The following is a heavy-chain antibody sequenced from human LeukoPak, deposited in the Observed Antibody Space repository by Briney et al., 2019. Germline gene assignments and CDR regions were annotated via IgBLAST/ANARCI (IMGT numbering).Heavy chain of an antibody. CDR3: ARALSYVWGSYRYTSRYAFDI. J-gene: IGHJ3*02. V-gene: IGHV3-7*01. CDR2: IKQDGSEK. Sequence: GGSLRLSCAASGFTFSSYWMSWVRQAPGKGLEWVANIKQDGSEKYYVDSVKGRFTISRDNTKNSLYLQMNSLRAEDTAVYYCARALSYVWGSYRYTSRYAFDIWGQGTMVTVSS. CDR1: GFTFSSYW. D-gene: IGHD3-16*02.